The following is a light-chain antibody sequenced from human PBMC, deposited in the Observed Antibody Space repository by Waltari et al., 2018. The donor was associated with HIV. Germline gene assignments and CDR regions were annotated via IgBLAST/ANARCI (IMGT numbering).Light chain of an antibody. CDR1: PSISSS. CDR3: QQYNSYPLT. CDR2: KAS. J-gene: IGKJ3*01. Sequence: DIQMTQSPSTLSASVGDRFTITCRASPSISSSLAWYQQQPGKAHKLLIYKASRLESGVPARCSGSGSGTELTLTISSLQPDEFATYYCQQYNSYPLTFGPGTKVDIK. V-gene: IGKV1-5*03.